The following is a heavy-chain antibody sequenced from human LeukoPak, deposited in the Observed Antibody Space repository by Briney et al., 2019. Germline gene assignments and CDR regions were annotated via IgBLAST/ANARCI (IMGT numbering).Heavy chain of an antibody. D-gene: IGHD2-15*01. CDR1: GFSISDHH. CDR2: SATTKPNSCTT. J-gene: IGHJ5*02. CDR3: ARDGGYCSGGSCYYRWFDP. Sequence: GGSLRLSCAGTGFSISDHHMDWVRQAPGKGLEWIGRSATTKPNSCTTQYAASVRGRFTISRDNAKKSLYLQMNNLRAEDTAVYYCARDGGYCSGGSCYYRWFDPWGQGTLVTVSS. V-gene: IGHV3-72*01.